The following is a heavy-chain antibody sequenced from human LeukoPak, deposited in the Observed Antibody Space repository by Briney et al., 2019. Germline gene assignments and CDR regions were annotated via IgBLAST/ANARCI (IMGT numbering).Heavy chain of an antibody. CDR1: GYTYTIYG. CDR3: ARTGGYSYGL. Sequence: GASVKVSCKASGYTYTIYGISWVRQAPGQGREWMGWISAYNGNTNYAQKLHGRVTMTTDTSTSTADMELSSLISDDTALYYCARTGGYSYGLWGRGTLVTVSS. D-gene: IGHD5-18*01. V-gene: IGHV1-18*01. CDR2: ISAYNGNT. J-gene: IGHJ2*01.